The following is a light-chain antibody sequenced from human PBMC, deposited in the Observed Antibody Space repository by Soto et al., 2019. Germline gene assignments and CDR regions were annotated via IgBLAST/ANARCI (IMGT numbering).Light chain of an antibody. CDR3: SSSERNRDVL. CDR1: SSDVDYYNY. CDR2: EVS. V-gene: IGLV2-14*01. J-gene: IGLJ2*01. Sequence: QSALTQPASVSGSPGQSITISCTGTSSDVDYYNYVSWYQQHPGKAPKLMIYEVSNRPSGVSNRFSGSKSGNTASLTISGLQDEDEADYYCSSSERNRDVLFGGGTKVTVL.